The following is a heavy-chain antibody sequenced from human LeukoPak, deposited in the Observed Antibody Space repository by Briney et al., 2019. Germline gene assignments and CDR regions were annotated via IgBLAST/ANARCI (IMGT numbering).Heavy chain of an antibody. D-gene: IGHD2-15*01. CDR2: ISNSGSTI. CDR3: AKDGRGGVPRAFDI. Sequence: GGSLRLSCAASGFTFSDSYMTWLRQAPGKGLEWVSYISNSGSTIYYADSVKGRFSISRDNAESSLYLQMNSLRAEDTAVYYCAKDGRGGVPRAFDIWGQGTMVTVSS. V-gene: IGHV3-11*01. CDR1: GFTFSDSY. J-gene: IGHJ3*02.